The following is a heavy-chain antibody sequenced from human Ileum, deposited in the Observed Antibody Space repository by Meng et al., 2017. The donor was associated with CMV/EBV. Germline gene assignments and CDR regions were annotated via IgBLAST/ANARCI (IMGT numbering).Heavy chain of an antibody. D-gene: IGHD3-10*01. CDR1: GYTSIDYF. Sequence: ASVKVSCKASGYTSIDYFMFWLRQAPGQGLDWIGWVNCNSGATQYAQEFQGRVTMTRDTSIATAYMDLSSRTSDDTAVYYCVPYIGSSRGFGPWGQGTLVTVSS. CDR2: VNCNSGAT. V-gene: IGHV1-2*02. CDR3: VPYIGSSRGFGP. J-gene: IGHJ5*02.